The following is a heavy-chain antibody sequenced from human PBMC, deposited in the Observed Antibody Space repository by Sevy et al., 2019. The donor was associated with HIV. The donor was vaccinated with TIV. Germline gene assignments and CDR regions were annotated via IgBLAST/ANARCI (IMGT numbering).Heavy chain of an antibody. Sequence: GGSLRLSCAASGFTFSNAWMSWVRQAPGKGLEWVGRIKSKSDGGTTDYAAPVKGRFTISRDDSKNTLYLQMNSLKTEDTAVYYCTTDLLDDFWSGYYTWDYWGQGTLVTVSS. V-gene: IGHV3-15*01. CDR3: TTDLLDDFWSGYYTWDY. CDR1: GFTFSNAW. CDR2: IKSKSDGGTT. D-gene: IGHD3-3*01. J-gene: IGHJ4*02.